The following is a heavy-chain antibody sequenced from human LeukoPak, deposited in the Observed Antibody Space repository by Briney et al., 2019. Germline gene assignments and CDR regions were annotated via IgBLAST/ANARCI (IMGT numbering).Heavy chain of an antibody. Sequence: GGSLRLSCAASGFTFSNYWMSWVRQAPGKGLEWVANIKQDGSEGYYMDSVKGRFTISRDNAKNSLYLQMNSLRVEDTAVYYCARDVGLRYFDWLFNWGQGTLVTVSS. V-gene: IGHV3-7*01. D-gene: IGHD3-9*01. J-gene: IGHJ4*02. CDR2: IKQDGSEG. CDR1: GFTFSNYW. CDR3: ARDVGLRYFDWLFN.